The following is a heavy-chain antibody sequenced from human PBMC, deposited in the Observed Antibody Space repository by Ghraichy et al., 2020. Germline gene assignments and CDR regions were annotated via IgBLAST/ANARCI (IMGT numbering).Heavy chain of an antibody. D-gene: IGHD4-17*01. V-gene: IGHV4-39*01. J-gene: IGHJ2*01. Sequence: SETLSLTCTVSGGSISSSSYYWGWIRQPPGKGLEWIGSIYYSGSTYYNPSLKSRVTISVDTSKNQFSLKLSSVTAADTAVYYCARRSTVTPYWYFDLWGRGTLVTVSS. CDR2: IYYSGST. CDR3: ARRSTVTPYWYFDL. CDR1: GGSISSSSYY.